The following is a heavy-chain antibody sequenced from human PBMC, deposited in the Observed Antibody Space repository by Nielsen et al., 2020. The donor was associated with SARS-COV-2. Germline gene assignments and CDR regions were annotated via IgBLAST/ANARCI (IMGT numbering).Heavy chain of an antibody. CDR2: IKQDGSEK. Sequence: GESLKISCAASGFTFSSYWMSWVRQAPGKGLEWVANIKQDGSEKYYVDSVKGRFTISRDNAKNSLYLQMNSLRAEETAVYYCARVLGLLAPFDYWGQGTLVTVSS. J-gene: IGHJ4*02. D-gene: IGHD2/OR15-2a*01. CDR3: ARVLGLLAPFDY. CDR1: GFTFSSYW. V-gene: IGHV3-7*03.